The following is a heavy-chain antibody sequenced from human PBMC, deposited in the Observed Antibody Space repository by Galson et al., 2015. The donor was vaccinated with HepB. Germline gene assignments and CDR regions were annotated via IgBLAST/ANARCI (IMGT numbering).Heavy chain of an antibody. D-gene: IGHD5-18*01. V-gene: IGHV1-69*06. CDR3: ASSVETSTDVDY. J-gene: IGHJ4*02. CDR1: GGTFSSYA. CDR2: IIPIFKTE. Sequence: KVSCKASGGTFSSYAINWVRQAPGQGLEWMGRIIPIFKTENYAQKFRGRVTITADKSSNTIYMELRSLTFEDTAVYYCASSVETSTDVDYWGQGTLVTVSS.